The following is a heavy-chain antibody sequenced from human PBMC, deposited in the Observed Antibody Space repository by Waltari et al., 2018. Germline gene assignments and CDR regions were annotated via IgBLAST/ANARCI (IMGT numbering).Heavy chain of an antibody. Sequence: EVQLLESGGDLVQPGGSLRLSCAASGITFTKYAINWVRLAPGTGLGWVSAISFSDGTYYADSVKGRFTISRDTSKNTVYLQMNGLRAEDTAVYYCATPFYNWDDPLHSWGQGTLVTVSS. D-gene: IGHD1-20*01. CDR1: GITFTKYA. J-gene: IGHJ4*02. CDR2: ISFSDGT. V-gene: IGHV3-23*01. CDR3: ATPFYNWDDPLHS.